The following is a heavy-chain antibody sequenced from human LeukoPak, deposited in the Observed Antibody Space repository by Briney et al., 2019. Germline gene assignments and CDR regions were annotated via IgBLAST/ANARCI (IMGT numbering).Heavy chain of an antibody. J-gene: IGHJ4*02. V-gene: IGHV3-7*01. CDR3: ARGQTLTF. Sequence: PSETLSLTCAVYGGSFSRYYWTWIRQPPGKGLEWVANINQDGSKKFYVDSVKGRFTISRDNAKNALYLQMNSLRAEDTGVYFCARGQTLTFWGQGTLVTVSS. CDR2: INQDGSKK. CDR1: GGSFSRYY.